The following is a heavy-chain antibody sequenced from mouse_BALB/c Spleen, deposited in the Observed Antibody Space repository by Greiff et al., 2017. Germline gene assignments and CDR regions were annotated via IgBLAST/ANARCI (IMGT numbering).Heavy chain of an antibody. CDR1: GYAFSSSW. Sequence: QVQLQQSGPELVKPGASVKISCKASGYAFSSSWMNWVKQRPGQGLEWIGRIYPGDGDTNYNGKVKGKATLTADKSSSTAYMQLSSLTSVDSAVYFCARDSSYAMDYWGQGTSVTVSS. V-gene: IGHV1-82*01. D-gene: IGHD1-1*01. CDR3: ARDSSYAMDY. J-gene: IGHJ4*01. CDR2: IYPGDGDT.